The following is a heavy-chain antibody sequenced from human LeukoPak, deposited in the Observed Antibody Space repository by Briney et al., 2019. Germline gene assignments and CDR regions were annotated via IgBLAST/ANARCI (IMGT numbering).Heavy chain of an antibody. Sequence: SESLSLACTVSGGSITSSSYYWGWIRQPPGKGLKWIGNIYYGGTTYYNSSLKSRVTIFEDTSKNCFSLMLSSVTAADTAVYYCARQISDYYYYYIDVWGKGTTVIVSS. CDR2: IYYGGTT. CDR1: GGSITSSSYY. CDR3: ARQISDYYYYYIDV. V-gene: IGHV4-39*01. J-gene: IGHJ6*03.